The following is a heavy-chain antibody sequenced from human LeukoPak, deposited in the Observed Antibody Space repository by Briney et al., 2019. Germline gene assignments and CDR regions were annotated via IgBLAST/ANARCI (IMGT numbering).Heavy chain of an antibody. CDR2: TYYRSTWYN. Sequence: SQTLSLTCAISGDSVSSNSVTWNWIRQSPSRGLEWLGRTYYRSTWYNDYAVSVRGRITVNTDTSKNQFSLHLNSVTPEDTAVYYCARRLTQYDCFDPWGQGILVTVSS. V-gene: IGHV6-1*01. D-gene: IGHD2-2*01. CDR1: GDSVSSNSVT. CDR3: ARRLTQYDCFDP. J-gene: IGHJ5*02.